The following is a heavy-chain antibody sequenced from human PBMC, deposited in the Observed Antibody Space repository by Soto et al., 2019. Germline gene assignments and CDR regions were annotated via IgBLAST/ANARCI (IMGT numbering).Heavy chain of an antibody. CDR2: ISGYNGNT. CDR3: ARDSMTIFGVVIKDYYYGMDV. D-gene: IGHD3-3*01. J-gene: IGHJ6*02. Sequence: SVKVSCKASGYTITSYGISWVRQVPGQGLEWMGWISGYNGNTKYAQKFQGRVTMTTDTSTSTAYMELRSLRSDDTAVFYCARDSMTIFGVVIKDYYYGMDVWGQGTTVTVSS. CDR1: GYTITSYG. V-gene: IGHV1-18*01.